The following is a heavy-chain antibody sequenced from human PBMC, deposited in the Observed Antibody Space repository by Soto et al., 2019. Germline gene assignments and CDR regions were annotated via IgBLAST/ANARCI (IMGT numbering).Heavy chain of an antibody. CDR3: ARRRSTNFIDY. V-gene: IGHV4-59*08. Sequence: SETLSLTCTVSGGSISGYYWSWIRQPPGKGLEWIAYIYYSGSTNYNPSLKSRVTISVDTSKNQFSLKLSSVTAADTAMYYCARRRSTNFIDYRAQRTPVTVSS. J-gene: IGHJ4*02. D-gene: IGHD2-2*01. CDR1: GGSISGYY. CDR2: IYYSGST.